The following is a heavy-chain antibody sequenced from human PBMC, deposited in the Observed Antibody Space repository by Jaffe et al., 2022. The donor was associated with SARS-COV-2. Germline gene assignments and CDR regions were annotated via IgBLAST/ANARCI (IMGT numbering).Heavy chain of an antibody. CDR1: GFTFSSYA. CDR3: ANPEPIYCSGGSCYPDY. D-gene: IGHD2-15*01. J-gene: IGHJ4*02. CDR2: ISGSGGST. Sequence: EVQLVESGGGLVQPGGSLRLSCAASGFTFSSYAMSWVRQAPGKGLEWVSAISGSGGSTYYADSVKGRFTISRDNSKNTLYLQMNSLRAEDTAVYYCANPEPIYCSGGSCYPDYWGQGTLVTVSS. V-gene: IGHV3-23*04.